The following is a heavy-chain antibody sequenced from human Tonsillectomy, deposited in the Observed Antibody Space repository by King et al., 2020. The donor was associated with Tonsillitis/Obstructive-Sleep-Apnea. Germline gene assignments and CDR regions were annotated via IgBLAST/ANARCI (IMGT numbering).Heavy chain of an antibody. D-gene: IGHD3-3*01. Sequence: QLQESGPGLVKPSETLSLTCTVSGGSISSSSYYWGWIRQPPGKGLEWIGSTYYRGSPYYNPSLQSRVTISVAPSKNQFSLKLRPVTAADTAVYYCARHNVEEGFWSGYYNNYYYYYMDVWGKGTTVTVSS. CDR3: ARHNVEEGFWSGYYNNYYYYYMDV. V-gene: IGHV4-39*01. CDR1: GGSISSSSYY. CDR2: TYYRGSP. J-gene: IGHJ6*03.